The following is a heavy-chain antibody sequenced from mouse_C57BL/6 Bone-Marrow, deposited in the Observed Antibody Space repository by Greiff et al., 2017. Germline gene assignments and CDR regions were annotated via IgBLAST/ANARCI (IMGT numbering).Heavy chain of an antibody. Sequence: QVHVKQPGAELVKPGASVKMSCKASGYTFTSYWITWVKQRPGQGLEWIGDIYPGSGSTNYNEKFKSKAPLTVDTSSSTAYMQLSSLTSEDSSVDYGARLRGDYWGQGTAVTVSS. CDR2: IYPGSGST. V-gene: IGHV1-55*01. J-gene: IGHJ4*01. CDR3: ARLRGDY. CDR1: GYTFTSYW.